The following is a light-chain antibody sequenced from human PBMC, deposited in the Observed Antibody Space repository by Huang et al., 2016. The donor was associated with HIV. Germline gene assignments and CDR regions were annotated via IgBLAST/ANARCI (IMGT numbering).Light chain of an antibody. CDR1: QSVGSN. Sequence: EIVMTQSPATLSVSPGERATLSCRASQSVGSNLAGYQQKPGQAPRLLIYGASTRATGIPARFSGSGSGTEFTLTISSLQSEDFAVYYCQHYNNWPPATFGPGTKVDIK. CDR3: QHYNNWPPAT. CDR2: GAS. J-gene: IGKJ3*01. V-gene: IGKV3-15*01.